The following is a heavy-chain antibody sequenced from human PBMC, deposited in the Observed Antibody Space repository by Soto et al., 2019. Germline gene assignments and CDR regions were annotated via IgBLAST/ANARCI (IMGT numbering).Heavy chain of an antibody. Sequence: GGSLRLSCAASGFTLSRYGMHWVRQAPGKGLEWVAVIWYDGSNKYYADSVRGRFTISRDNSKNTLYLQMNSLRAEDTAVYYCASLTTQLDYWGQGTLVTVSS. D-gene: IGHD4-17*01. CDR3: ASLTTQLDY. CDR2: IWYDGSNK. V-gene: IGHV3-33*01. J-gene: IGHJ4*02. CDR1: GFTLSRYG.